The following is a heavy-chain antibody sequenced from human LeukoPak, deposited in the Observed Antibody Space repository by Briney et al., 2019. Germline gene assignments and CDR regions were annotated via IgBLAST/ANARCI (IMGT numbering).Heavy chain of an antibody. Sequence: SGGSLRLSCAASGFTFSSYAMSWVRQAPGKGLEWVSSISSSSSYIYYADSVKGRFTISRDNAKNSLYLQMNSLRAEDTAVYYCARGSDFDYWGQGTLVTVSS. CDR2: ISSSSSYI. V-gene: IGHV3-21*01. J-gene: IGHJ4*02. CDR3: ARGSDFDY. CDR1: GFTFSSYA.